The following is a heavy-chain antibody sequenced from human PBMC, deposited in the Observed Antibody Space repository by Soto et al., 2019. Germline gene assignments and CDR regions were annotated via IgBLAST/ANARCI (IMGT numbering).Heavy chain of an antibody. V-gene: IGHV2-5*02. J-gene: IGHJ4*02. CDR1: GFSLSTSGVG. D-gene: IGHD4-17*01. CDR3: AHFKRWLQNGRAFDY. CDR2: IYLDDDK. Sequence: SGPTLVSPTQTLTLTCTFSGFSLSTSGVGVGWIRQPPGNALEWLALIYLDDDKRYSPSLKSRPTITKDTSKNQVVLTMTNMDPVDTATYYCAHFKRWLQNGRAFDYWGQGTLVTVSS.